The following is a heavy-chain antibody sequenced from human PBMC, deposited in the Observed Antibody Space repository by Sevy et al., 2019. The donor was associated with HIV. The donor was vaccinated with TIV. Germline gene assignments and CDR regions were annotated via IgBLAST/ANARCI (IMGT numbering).Heavy chain of an antibody. CDR2: ISYDGSNK. D-gene: IGHD1-26*01. V-gene: IGHV3-30*18. Sequence: GGSLRLSCTASGFTFSSYGMHWVRQAPGKGLEWVAVISYDGSNKYYADSVKGRFTISRDNSKNTLYLQMNSLRAEDTAVYYCAKVGTSGSYRPPYYYYMDVWGKGTTVTVSS. J-gene: IGHJ6*03. CDR3: AKVGTSGSYRPPYYYYMDV. CDR1: GFTFSSYG.